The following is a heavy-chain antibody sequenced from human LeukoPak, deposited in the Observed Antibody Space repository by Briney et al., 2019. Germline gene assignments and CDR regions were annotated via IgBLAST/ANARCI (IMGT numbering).Heavy chain of an antibody. J-gene: IGHJ4*02. V-gene: IGHV4-59*08. Sequence: SETLPLTCTVSGGSISSYYWSWIRRPPGKGLEWIGYIYYSGSTNYNPSLKSRVTISVDTSKNQFSLKLSSVTAADTAVYYCARGLSGWSEGSFDYRGQGTLVTVSS. CDR2: IYYSGST. CDR1: GGSISSYY. D-gene: IGHD6-19*01. CDR3: ARGLSGWSEGSFDY.